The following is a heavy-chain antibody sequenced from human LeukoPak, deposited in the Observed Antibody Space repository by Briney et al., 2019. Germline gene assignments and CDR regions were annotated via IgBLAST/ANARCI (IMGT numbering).Heavy chain of an antibody. V-gene: IGHV3-30-3*01. CDR3: AKVPYDSSGYYFWDPFDY. Sequence: GRSLRLSCAASGFTFSSYAMHWVRQAPGKGLEWVAVISYDGSNKYYADSVKGRFTISRDNSKNTLYLQMNSLRAEDTAVYYCAKVPYDSSGYYFWDPFDYWGQGTLVTVSS. J-gene: IGHJ4*02. CDR1: GFTFSSYA. CDR2: ISYDGSNK. D-gene: IGHD3-22*01.